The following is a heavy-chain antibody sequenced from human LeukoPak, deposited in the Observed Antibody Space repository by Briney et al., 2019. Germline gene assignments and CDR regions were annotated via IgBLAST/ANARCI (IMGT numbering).Heavy chain of an antibody. V-gene: IGHV1-3*01. CDR1: GYTFTSYA. J-gene: IGHJ6*02. CDR2: INAGNGNT. Sequence: GASVKVSCKASGYTFTSYAMRWVRQAPGQRLEWMGWINAGNGNTKYSQKFQGRVTITRDTSASTAYMELSSLRSEDTAVYYCAQISGRYGMDVWGQGTTVTVSS. CDR3: AQISGRYGMDV. D-gene: IGHD2-15*01.